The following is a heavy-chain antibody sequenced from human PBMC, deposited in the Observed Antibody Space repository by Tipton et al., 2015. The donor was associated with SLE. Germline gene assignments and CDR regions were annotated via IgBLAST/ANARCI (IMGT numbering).Heavy chain of an antibody. CDR1: GFTFSNFA. CDR3: AKADFDL. Sequence: SLRLSCAASGFTFSNFAMNWVRLAPGKGLEWISVIYNGGTFYEKSVRGRFTISRDNSKDTVFLQMDNRRADDTAIYYCAKADFDLWGRGTLVTVSS. J-gene: IGHJ2*01. CDR2: IYNGGT. V-gene: IGHV3-23*03.